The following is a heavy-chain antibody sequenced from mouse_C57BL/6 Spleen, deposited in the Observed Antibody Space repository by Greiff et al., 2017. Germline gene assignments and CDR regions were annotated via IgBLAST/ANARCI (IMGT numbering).Heavy chain of an antibody. V-gene: IGHV1-69*01. J-gene: IGHJ2*01. CDR1: GYTFTSYW. CDR3: ARGDYGPPFDY. CDR2: IDPSDSYT. Sequence: QVQLKQPGAELVMPGASVKLSCKASGYTFTSYWMHWVKQRPGQGLEWIGEIDPSDSYTNYNQKFKGKSTLTVDKSSSTAYMQLSSLTSEDSAVYYCARGDYGPPFDYWGQGTTLTVSS. D-gene: IGHD2-4*01.